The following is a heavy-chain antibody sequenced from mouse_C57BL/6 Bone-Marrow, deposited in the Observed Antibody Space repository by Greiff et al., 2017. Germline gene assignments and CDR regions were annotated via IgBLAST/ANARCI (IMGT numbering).Heavy chain of an antibody. J-gene: IGHJ3*01. D-gene: IGHD3-2*02. Sequence: EVQLQQSGAELVRPGASVKLSCTASGFNIKDDYMHWVKQRPEQGLEWIGWIDPENGDTEYASKFQGTATITADTTSNTAYLQLSSLTSEDTAVYYCTAQVPFAYWGQGTLVTVSA. V-gene: IGHV14-4*01. CDR2: IDPENGDT. CDR3: TAQVPFAY. CDR1: GFNIKDDY.